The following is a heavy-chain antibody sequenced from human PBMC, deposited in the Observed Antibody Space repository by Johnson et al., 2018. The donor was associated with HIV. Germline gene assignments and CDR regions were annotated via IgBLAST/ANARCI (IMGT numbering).Heavy chain of an antibody. CDR3: ARVRPNPTVTTRGAAFDI. D-gene: IGHD4-17*01. Sequence: VQLVESGGVLVQPGGSLRLSCAASGFTVSRNYMNWVRQAPGKGLEWVSVIYRGGSTYYADSVEGRFTISRDTSKNTLYLQMNSLRAEDTAVYYCARVRPNPTVTTRGAAFDIWGQGTMVTVSS. CDR1: GFTVSRNY. V-gene: IGHV3-66*02. CDR2: IYRGGST. J-gene: IGHJ3*02.